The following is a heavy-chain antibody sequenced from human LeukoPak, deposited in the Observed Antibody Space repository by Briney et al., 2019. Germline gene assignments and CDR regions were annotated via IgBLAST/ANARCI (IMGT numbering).Heavy chain of an antibody. J-gene: IGHJ4*02. CDR2: IYYSGST. CDR3: ARSGGFDDNYFDY. Sequence: SQTLSLTCTVSGGSISSGSYYWSWIRQPPGKGLEWIGYIYYSGSTNYNPSLKSRVTISVDTSKNQFSLKLSSVTAADTAVYYCARSGGFDDNYFDYWGQGTLVTVSS. V-gene: IGHV4-61*01. D-gene: IGHD5-12*01. CDR1: GGSISSGSYY.